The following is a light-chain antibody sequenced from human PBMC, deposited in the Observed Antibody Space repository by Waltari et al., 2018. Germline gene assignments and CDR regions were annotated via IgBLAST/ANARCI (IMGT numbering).Light chain of an antibody. CDR3: AGWDDSLEGTL. CDR2: GNN. CDR1: SSNIESNT. Sequence: QSVLTQPPSVSGTPGQRVTISCSGSSSNIESNTGNWYQQLPGTAPKLLIYGNNQRPSGVPDRFSGSKSGTSASLAIGGLQAEDEADYYCAGWDDSLEGTLFGIGTRLSVL. V-gene: IGLV1-44*01. J-gene: IGLJ3*02.